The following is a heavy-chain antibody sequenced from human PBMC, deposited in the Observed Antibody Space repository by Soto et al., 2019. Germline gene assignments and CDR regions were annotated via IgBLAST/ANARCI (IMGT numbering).Heavy chain of an antibody. CDR1: GFTFSSSA. D-gene: IGHD2-21*02. CDR3: ARSIVVVTALDY. V-gene: IGHV3-30-3*01. Sequence: GGSLRLSCAASGFTFSSSAMHWVRQAPGKGLEWVAVISYDGSNKYYADSVKGRFTISRDNSKNTLYLQMNSLRAEDTAVYYCARSIVVVTALDYWGQGTLVTVSS. J-gene: IGHJ4*02. CDR2: ISYDGSNK.